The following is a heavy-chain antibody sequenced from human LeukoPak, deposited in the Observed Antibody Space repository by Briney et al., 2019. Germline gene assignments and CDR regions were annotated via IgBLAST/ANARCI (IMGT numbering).Heavy chain of an antibody. CDR2: IYYSGST. Sequence: SETLSLTCTASGDSISSYYWSWVRQPTGKGVEWIAYIYYSGSTNYNPSLKSRVTISVATSKNQFSLTVSSVTAAATAMYYCARHQGYRYFDSWGQGTLVTVSS. J-gene: IGHJ4*02. D-gene: IGHD5-18*01. V-gene: IGHV4-59*08. CDR1: GDSISSYY. CDR3: ARHQGYRYFDS.